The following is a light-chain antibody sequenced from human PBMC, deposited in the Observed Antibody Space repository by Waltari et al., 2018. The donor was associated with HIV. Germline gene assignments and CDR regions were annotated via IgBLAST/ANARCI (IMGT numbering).Light chain of an antibody. Sequence: QSVLTQPPSVSEAPRQRVTLSCSGSSSNIGTNAVNWYQQLPGKAPKLLIYYDDLLPSGVSDRFSGSKSGTSASLAISGLQSEDEADYYCAAWDDSLNGPVFGGGTKLTVL. CDR1: SSNIGTNA. CDR3: AAWDDSLNGPV. V-gene: IGLV1-36*01. J-gene: IGLJ3*02. CDR2: YDD.